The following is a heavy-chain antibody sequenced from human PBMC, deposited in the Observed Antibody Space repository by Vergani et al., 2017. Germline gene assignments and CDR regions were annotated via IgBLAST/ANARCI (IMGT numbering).Heavy chain of an antibody. CDR3: ARGRTKVNWNGXRGSGGYYYYYMDV. J-gene: IGHJ6*03. CDR1: GGTFSSYA. CDR2: IIPIFGTA. V-gene: IGHV1-69*01. Sequence: QVQLVQSGAEVKKPGSSVKVSCKASGGTFSSYAISWVRQAPGQGLDWMGGIIPIFGTANYAQKFQGRVTITADESTSTAYMELSSLRSEDTAVYYCARGRTKVNWNGXRGSGGYYYYYMDVWGKGTTVTVSS. D-gene: IGHD1-1*01.